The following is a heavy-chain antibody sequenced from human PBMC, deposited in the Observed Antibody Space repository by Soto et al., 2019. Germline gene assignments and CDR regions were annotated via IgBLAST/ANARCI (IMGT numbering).Heavy chain of an antibody. V-gene: IGHV4-59*01. CDR3: AGAGSNTGYYYPTY. Sequence: SETLSLTCTVSGGSISSYHWSWIRQPPGKGLEWIGYISFSGSINYNPSLNSRVTISVDTSKNQFSLKLSSVTAADTAVYYCAGAGSNTGYYYPTYWCQGPLVTVAS. J-gene: IGHJ4*02. D-gene: IGHD3-22*01. CDR2: ISFSGSI. CDR1: GGSISSYH.